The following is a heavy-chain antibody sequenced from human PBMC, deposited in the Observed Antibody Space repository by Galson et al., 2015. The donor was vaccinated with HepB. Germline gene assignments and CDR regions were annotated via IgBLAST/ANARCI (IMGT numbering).Heavy chain of an antibody. CDR1: GFSFSDHY. D-gene: IGHD1-26*01. V-gene: IGHV3-72*01. J-gene: IGHJ2*01. CDR2: SRSKAHSYTT. Sequence: LRLSCAASGFSFSDHYMDWVRQAPGKGLEWVGRSRSKAHSYTTEYAASVKGRFTISRDVPMNSLYLQMNGLKTEDTAVYYCVRNIVGATYYWYYDFWGRGTLVTVSS. CDR3: VRNIVGATYYWYYDF.